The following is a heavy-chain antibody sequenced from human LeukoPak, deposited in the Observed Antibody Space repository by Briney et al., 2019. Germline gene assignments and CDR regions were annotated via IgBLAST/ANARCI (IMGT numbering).Heavy chain of an antibody. CDR1: GFTFSSYR. V-gene: IGHV3-48*01. CDR2: ISSSSSTI. D-gene: IGHD2-2*01. CDR3: ASQADNIVVVPAASSYGMDV. J-gene: IGHJ6*02. Sequence: GGSLRLSCAASGFTFSSYRMNWVRQAPGKGLEWVSYISSSSSTIYCADSVKGRFTISRDNAKNSLYLQMNSLRAEDTAVYYCASQADNIVVVPAASSYGMDVWGQGTTVTVSS.